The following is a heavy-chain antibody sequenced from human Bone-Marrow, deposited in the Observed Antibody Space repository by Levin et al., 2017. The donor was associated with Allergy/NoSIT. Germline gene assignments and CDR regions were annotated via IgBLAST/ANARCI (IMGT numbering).Heavy chain of an antibody. D-gene: IGHD5-12*01. CDR3: ARYSGYDLTPFDY. Sequence: GSLRLSCTVSGGSISSYYWSWIRQPPGKGLEWIGYIYYSGRTDYNPSLKSRVTISVDMSENQFSLKLSSVTAADTAVYYCARYSGYDLTPFDYWGQGTLVSVSS. CDR2: IYYSGRT. J-gene: IGHJ4*02. V-gene: IGHV4-59*01. CDR1: GGSISSYY.